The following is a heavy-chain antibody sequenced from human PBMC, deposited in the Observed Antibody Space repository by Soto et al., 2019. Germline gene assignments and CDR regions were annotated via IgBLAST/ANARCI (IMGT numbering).Heavy chain of an antibody. CDR1: GFTFSSYA. D-gene: IGHD3-3*01. CDR2: ISGSGGST. Sequence: PWGSLRLSCAASGFTFSSYAMSWVRQAPGKGLEWVSAISGSGGSTYYADSVKGRFTISRDNSKNTLYLQMNSLRAEDTAVYYCAKCGSDRVYDFWSGYYKDPGYWGQGTLVTVSS. J-gene: IGHJ4*02. V-gene: IGHV3-23*01. CDR3: AKCGSDRVYDFWSGYYKDPGY.